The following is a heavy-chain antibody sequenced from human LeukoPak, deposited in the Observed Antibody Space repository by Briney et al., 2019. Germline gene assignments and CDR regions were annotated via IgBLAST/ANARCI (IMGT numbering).Heavy chain of an antibody. Sequence: PGGPLRLSCAASGFTVSSNYMSWVRQAPGKGLEWVSVIYSGGSTYYADSVKGRFTISRDNSKNTLHLQMNSLRAEDTALYYCAKHGHDSSGFDYWGQGTLVTVSS. V-gene: IGHV3-53*01. J-gene: IGHJ4*02. CDR3: AKHGHDSSGFDY. CDR2: IYSGGST. CDR1: GFTVSSNY. D-gene: IGHD3-22*01.